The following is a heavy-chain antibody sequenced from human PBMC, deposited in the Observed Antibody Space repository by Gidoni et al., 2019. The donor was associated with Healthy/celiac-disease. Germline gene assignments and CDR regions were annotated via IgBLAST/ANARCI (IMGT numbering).Heavy chain of an antibody. CDR1: GGPISSGDYY. Sequence: QVQLQESGPGLVTPSQTLSLTCTVSGGPISSGDYYWSWIRQPPGKGLEWIGYIYYSGSTYYNPSLKSRVTISVDTSKNQFSLKLSSVTAADTAVYYCARARYSYGFADYYYYGMDVWGQGTTVTVSS. D-gene: IGHD5-18*01. CDR2: IYYSGST. V-gene: IGHV4-30-4*01. J-gene: IGHJ6*02. CDR3: ARARYSYGFADYYYYGMDV.